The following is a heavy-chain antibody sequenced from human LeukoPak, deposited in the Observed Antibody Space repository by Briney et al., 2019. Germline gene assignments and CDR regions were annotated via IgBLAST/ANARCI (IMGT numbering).Heavy chain of an antibody. V-gene: IGHV4-59*01. CDR3: ARDSGSSPTFEY. J-gene: IGHJ4*02. CDR1: GGSISNSF. CDR2: IYYTGNT. D-gene: IGHD1-26*01. Sequence: PSETLSLTCTVSGGSISNSFWSWIRQPPGKGLEWIAYIYYTGNTKYNPSLKSRVTISVDTSRNQFSLRLSTVTAEDTAVYYCARDSGSSPTFEYWGQGTRVTVSS.